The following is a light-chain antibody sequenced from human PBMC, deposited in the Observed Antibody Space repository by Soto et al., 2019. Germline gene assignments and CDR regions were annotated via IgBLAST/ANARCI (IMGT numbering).Light chain of an antibody. Sequence: DVQMTQSPSSLSAFVGDRVTITCRASQGIAPYLAWFQQKPGKVPKLLIYATSTLQSGVPSRFSGSGSGTDFTLTISSLQPEDVATYYCQKYNSAPLTFGVGTKVEIK. CDR1: QGIAPY. CDR3: QKYNSAPLT. J-gene: IGKJ4*01. CDR2: ATS. V-gene: IGKV1-27*01.